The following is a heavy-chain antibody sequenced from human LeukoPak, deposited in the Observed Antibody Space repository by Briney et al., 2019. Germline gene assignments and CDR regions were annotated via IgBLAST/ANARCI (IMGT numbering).Heavy chain of an antibody. CDR2: INPNSGGT. CDR3: ARVDLSYYYDSSGYYGAYFDY. D-gene: IGHD3-22*01. V-gene: IGHV1-2*02. Sequence: ASVKVSCRASGYTFTGYYMHWVRQAPGQGLEWVGWINPNSGGTNYAQKFQGRVTMTRDTSISTAYMELSRLRSDDTAVYYCARVDLSYYYDSSGYYGAYFDYWGQGTLVTVSS. CDR1: GYTFTGYY. J-gene: IGHJ4*02.